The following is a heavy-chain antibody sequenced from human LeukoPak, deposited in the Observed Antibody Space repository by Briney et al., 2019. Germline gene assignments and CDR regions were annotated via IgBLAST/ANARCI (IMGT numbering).Heavy chain of an antibody. CDR3: ARDCCGEWYFFDS. CDR1: GFTFSNYA. Sequence: GGSLRLSCAASGFTFSNYAIHWVRQAPGKGLEWGAVISSGGSDRFYADSVKGRFTVSRDNSKNTLYLQMSSLRVEDTAVYYCARDCCGEWYFFDSWGKGTLITV. D-gene: IGHD3-10*01. V-gene: IGHV3-30-3*01. J-gene: IGHJ4*02. CDR2: ISSGGSDR.